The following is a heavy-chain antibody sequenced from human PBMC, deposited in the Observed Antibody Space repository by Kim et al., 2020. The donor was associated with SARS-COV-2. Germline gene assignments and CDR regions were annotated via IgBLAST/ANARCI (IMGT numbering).Heavy chain of an antibody. CDR3: AISTARNTFGSNY. J-gene: IGHJ4*02. V-gene: IGHV3-23*01. D-gene: IGHD5-18*01. CDR1: GFTFSSYA. CDR2: ISGSGGNT. Sequence: GGSLRLSCAASGFTFSSYAMNWVRQAPGRGLQWVSGISGSGGNTNYADSVKGRFTVSRDNSKNTLYLQMNSLRAEDTALYYCAISTARNTFGSNYWGQGTLVTVSS.